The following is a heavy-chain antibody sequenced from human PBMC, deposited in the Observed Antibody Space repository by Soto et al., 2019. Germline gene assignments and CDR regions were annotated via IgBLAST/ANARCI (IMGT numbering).Heavy chain of an antibody. CDR2: INPNSGGT. J-gene: IGHJ5*02. CDR3: ARGAGPYCSSTSCYVGVFDP. Sequence: ASVKVSCKASGYTFTGYYMHWVRQAPGQGLEWMGWINPNSGGTNYAQKFQGWVTMTRDTSISTAYMELSRLRSDDTAVYYCARGAGPYCSSTSCYVGVFDPWGQGTLVTVSS. V-gene: IGHV1-2*04. CDR1: GYTFTGYY. D-gene: IGHD2-2*01.